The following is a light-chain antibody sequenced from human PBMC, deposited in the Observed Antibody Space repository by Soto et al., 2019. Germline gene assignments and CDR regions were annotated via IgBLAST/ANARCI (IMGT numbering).Light chain of an antibody. Sequence: QSVLTQSPSASGTPGQRVTISCSGSRSNIGTYAVNWYQQLPGAAPTLLIFRNHQRPSGVPDRFSGSNGTSASLAISGRQSEDEADYYCAAWDGSLRAVVFGGGTKLTVL. V-gene: IGLV1-44*01. CDR3: AAWDGSLRAVV. CDR2: RNH. J-gene: IGLJ2*01. CDR1: RSNIGTYA.